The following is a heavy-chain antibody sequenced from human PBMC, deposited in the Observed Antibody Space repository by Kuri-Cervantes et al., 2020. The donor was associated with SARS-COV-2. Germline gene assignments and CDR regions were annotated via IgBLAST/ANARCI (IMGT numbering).Heavy chain of an antibody. Sequence: LRLSCAVSGGSISSGGYSWSWIRQPPGKGLEWIGYIYHSGSTYYNPSLKSRVTISGDTSKNQFSLKLSSVTAADTAVYYCARAELGLGWFFDLSGRGTLVTVSS. CDR3: ARAELGLGWFFDL. CDR1: GGSISSGGYS. CDR2: IYHSGST. V-gene: IGHV4-30-2*01. J-gene: IGHJ2*01. D-gene: IGHD6-13*01.